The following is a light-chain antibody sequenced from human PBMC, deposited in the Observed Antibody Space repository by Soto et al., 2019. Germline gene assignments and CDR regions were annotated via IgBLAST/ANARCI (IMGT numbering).Light chain of an antibody. Sequence: EIVMTQSPATLSVSPGERATLSCRASQSVSSNLAWYQQKPGQAPRLLIYGASTRATGIPARFSGSRSGTEFTLTISSLQSEDFAVYYCHQYGSSPRTFGQGTKLEIK. CDR2: GAS. J-gene: IGKJ2*01. V-gene: IGKV3-15*01. CDR1: QSVSSN. CDR3: HQYGSSPRT.